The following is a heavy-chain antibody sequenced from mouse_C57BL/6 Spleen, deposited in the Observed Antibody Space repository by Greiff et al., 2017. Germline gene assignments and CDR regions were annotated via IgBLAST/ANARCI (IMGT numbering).Heavy chain of an antibody. V-gene: IGHV1-55*01. D-gene: IGHD1-1*01. CDR3: ARRGGEYYGSSPFAY. CDR1: GYTFTSYW. Sequence: QVQLQQPGAELVKPGASVKMSCKASGYTFTSYWITWVKQRPGQGLEWIGEIYPGSGSTNYNEKFKSKATLTVDTSSSTAYMQLSSLTSEDSAVYYGARRGGEYYGSSPFAYWGQGTLVTVSA. J-gene: IGHJ3*01. CDR2: IYPGSGST.